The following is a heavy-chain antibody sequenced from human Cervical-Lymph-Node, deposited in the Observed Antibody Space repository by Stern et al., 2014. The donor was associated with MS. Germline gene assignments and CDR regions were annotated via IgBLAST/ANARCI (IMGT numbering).Heavy chain of an antibody. V-gene: IGHV3-23*04. D-gene: IGHD3-10*01. CDR2: ISDGGNAA. CDR3: ASVFASGIPLGDY. Sequence: VQLVESGGGLVQPGGSLRLSCAASGFNFSSYDMTWVRQAPGKGLEWVSTISDGGNAAYYADSVKGRFTISRDNSRKTLYLQMNSLRPEDTAIYFCASVFASGIPLGDYWGQGNLVTVSS. CDR1: GFNFSSYD. J-gene: IGHJ4*02.